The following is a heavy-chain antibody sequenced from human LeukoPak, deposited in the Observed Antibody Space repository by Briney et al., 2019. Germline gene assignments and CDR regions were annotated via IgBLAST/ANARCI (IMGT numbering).Heavy chain of an antibody. CDR2: IYYSGST. D-gene: IGHD2-2*01. V-gene: IGHV4-30-4*08. CDR1: GGSISSGDYY. CDR3: ARDYCSSTSCSFAFDI. Sequence: PSQTLSLTCTVSGGSISSGDYYRSWIRQPPGKGLEWIGYIYYSGSTYYNPSLKSRVTISVDTSKNQFSLKLSSVTAADTAVYYCARDYCSSTSCSFAFDIWGQGTMVTVSS. J-gene: IGHJ3*02.